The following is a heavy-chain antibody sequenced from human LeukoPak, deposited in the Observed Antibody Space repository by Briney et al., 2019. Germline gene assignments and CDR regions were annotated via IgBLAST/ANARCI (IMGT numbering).Heavy chain of an antibody. V-gene: IGHV1-2*02. CDR1: GYTFTGYY. CDR2: INPNSGGT. Sequence: GASVKVSCKASGYTFTGYYMHWVRQAPGQGLEWMGWINPNSGGTNYAQKLQGRVTMTRDTSISTAYMRLRRLRSDDTAVYYCARGDYYYYYYMDVWGKGTTVTVSS. D-gene: IGHD3-16*01. CDR3: ARGDYYYYYYMDV. J-gene: IGHJ6*03.